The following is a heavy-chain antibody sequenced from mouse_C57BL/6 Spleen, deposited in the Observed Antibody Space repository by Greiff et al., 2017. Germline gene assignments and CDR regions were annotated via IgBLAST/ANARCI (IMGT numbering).Heavy chain of an antibody. CDR1: GFTFSDYG. V-gene: IGHV5-17*01. Sequence: DVMLVESGGGLVKPGGSLKLSCAASGFTFSDYGMHWVRQAPEKGLEWVAYISSGSSTIYYADTVKGRFTISRDNAKNTLFLQMTSLRSEDTAMYYCARPGNYVGDYAMDYWGQGTSVTVSS. D-gene: IGHD2-1*01. J-gene: IGHJ4*01. CDR2: ISSGSSTI. CDR3: ARPGNYVGDYAMDY.